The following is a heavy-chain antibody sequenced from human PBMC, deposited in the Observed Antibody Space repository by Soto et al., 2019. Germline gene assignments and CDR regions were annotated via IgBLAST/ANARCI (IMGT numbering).Heavy chain of an antibody. CDR3: AKDLCRAAMVISKTYYYGMDV. CDR2: ISYDGSNK. Sequence: PGGSLRLSCAASGFTFSSYGMHWVRQAPGKGLEWVAVISYDGSNKYYADSVKGRFTISRDNSKNTLYLQMNSLRAEDTAVYYCAKDLCRAAMVISKTYYYGMDVWGQGTTVTVSS. CDR1: GFTFSSYG. J-gene: IGHJ6*02. V-gene: IGHV3-30*18. D-gene: IGHD5-18*01.